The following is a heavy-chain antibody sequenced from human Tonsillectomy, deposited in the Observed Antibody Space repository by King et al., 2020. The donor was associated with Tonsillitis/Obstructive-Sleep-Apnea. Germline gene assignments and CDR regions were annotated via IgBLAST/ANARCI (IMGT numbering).Heavy chain of an antibody. Sequence: VQLQQWGAGLLKPSETLSLTCAVYGGTFSGYYWSWIRQPPGKGLEWIGEINHSGSTNYNPSLKSRVTISVDTSKNQFSLKLSSVTAADTAVYYCARGSPRYYYGSGSYYVTDYWGQGTLVTVSS. J-gene: IGHJ4*02. CDR2: INHSGST. D-gene: IGHD3-10*01. CDR3: ARGSPRYYYGSGSYYVTDY. V-gene: IGHV4-34*01. CDR1: GGTFSGYY.